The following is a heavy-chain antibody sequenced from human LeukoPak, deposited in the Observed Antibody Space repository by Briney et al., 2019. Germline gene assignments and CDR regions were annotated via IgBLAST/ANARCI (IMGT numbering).Heavy chain of an antibody. V-gene: IGHV1-46*01. CDR2: INPSGGST. Sequence: ASVKVSCKTSGYTFTGYYIHWVRQAPGQGLEWMGIINPSGGSTSYAQKFQGRVTMTRDTSTSTVYMELSSLRSEDTAVYYCASDLGAPFDYWGQGTLVTVSS. CDR1: GYTFTGYY. CDR3: ASDLGAPFDY. J-gene: IGHJ4*02. D-gene: IGHD1-26*01.